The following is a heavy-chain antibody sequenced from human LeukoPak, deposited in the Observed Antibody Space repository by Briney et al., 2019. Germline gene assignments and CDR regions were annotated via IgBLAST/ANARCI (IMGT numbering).Heavy chain of an antibody. CDR3: ARGGQTGYGNYYYCYMDV. J-gene: IGHJ6*03. CDR1: GYTFTSYV. Sequence: GASVKVSCKASGYTFTSYVINWVRQAPGQGLEWMGLINTNTWNPTYAQGFKGRFVFSLDTFVGSTNLKISSLKTENTAVYFSARGGQTGYGNYYYCYMDVWGKRTTVTVSS. V-gene: IGHV7-4-1*02. D-gene: IGHD3-9*01. CDR2: INTNTWNP.